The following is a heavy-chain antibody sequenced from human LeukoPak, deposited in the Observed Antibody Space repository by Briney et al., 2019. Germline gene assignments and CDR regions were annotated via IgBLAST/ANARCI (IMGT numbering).Heavy chain of an antibody. CDR2: MNVNSGNT. J-gene: IGHJ6*02. V-gene: IGHV1-8*01. CDR3: PRNREGSSSWYYYYYYGMDV. CDR1: GYTFTRYD. D-gene: IGHD6-13*01. Sequence: SPKVSCTASGYTFTRYDIAWVRQATGQGLEWMARMNVNSGNTAYAQKCQCRVTIASYTTILTVHMELSRLGDADTALYYCPRNREGSSSWYYYYYYGMDVWGQGTTVTVSS.